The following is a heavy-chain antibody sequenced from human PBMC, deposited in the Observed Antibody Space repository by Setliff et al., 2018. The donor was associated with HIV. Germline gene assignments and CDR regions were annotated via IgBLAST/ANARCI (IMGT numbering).Heavy chain of an antibody. V-gene: IGHV1-18*01. CDR1: AYSFSKYG. Sequence: ASVKVSCKASAYSFSKYGISWVRQAPGQGLEWMGWISGYNGNTKYVQKLQGRVTMTPDTSTRTVYMELRSLRHDDTAEYFCARVPYRSAWFSGGHDAFDVWGQGTMVTVSS. D-gene: IGHD6-19*01. CDR3: ARVPYRSAWFSGGHDAFDV. CDR2: ISGYNGNT. J-gene: IGHJ3*01.